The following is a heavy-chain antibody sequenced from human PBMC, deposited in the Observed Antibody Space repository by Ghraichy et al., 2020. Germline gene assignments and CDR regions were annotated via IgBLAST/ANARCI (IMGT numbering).Heavy chain of an antibody. J-gene: IGHJ6*02. CDR3: ASGIAAREGYYYGMDV. CDR1: GYTFTSYG. CDR2: ISAYNGNT. V-gene: IGHV1-18*04. Sequence: ASVKVSCKASGYTFTSYGISWVRQAPGQGLEWMGWISAYNGNTNYAQKLQGRVTMTTDTSTSTAYMELRSLRSDDTAVYYCASGIAAREGYYYGMDVWGQGTTVTVSS. D-gene: IGHD6-6*01.